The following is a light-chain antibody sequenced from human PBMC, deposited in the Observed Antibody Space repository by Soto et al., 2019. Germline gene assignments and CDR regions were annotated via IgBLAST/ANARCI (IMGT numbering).Light chain of an antibody. J-gene: IGLJ1*01. Sequence: QSVLTQPASVSGSPGQSITISCTGTSSDVGGYNYVSWYQQHPGKAPKFMIYDVSNRPSGVSNRFSGSKSGNTASLTISGLQADDEADYYCSSYTTSNTRQIVFGTGTKVTVL. V-gene: IGLV2-14*01. CDR3: SSYTTSNTRQIV. CDR2: DVS. CDR1: SSDVGGYNY.